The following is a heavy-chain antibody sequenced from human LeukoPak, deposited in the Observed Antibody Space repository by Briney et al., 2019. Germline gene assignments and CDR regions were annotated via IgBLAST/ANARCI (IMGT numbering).Heavy chain of an antibody. J-gene: IGHJ4*02. Sequence: ASVKVSCKASGGTFSSYAISWVRQAPGQGLEWMGGIIPIFGTANYAQKFQGRVTITADKSTSTAYMELSSLRSEDTAVYYCARVHLSAIAARIGYYFDYWGQGTLSPSPQ. CDR2: IIPIFGTA. CDR3: ARVHLSAIAARIGYYFDY. CDR1: GGTFSSYA. D-gene: IGHD6-6*01. V-gene: IGHV1-69*06.